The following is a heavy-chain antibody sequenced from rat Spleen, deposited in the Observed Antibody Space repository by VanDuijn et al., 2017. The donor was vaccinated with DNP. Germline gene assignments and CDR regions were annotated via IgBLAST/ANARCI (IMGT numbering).Heavy chain of an antibody. CDR1: GYSITSNY. D-gene: IGHD1-12*02. J-gene: IGHJ1*01. V-gene: IGHV3-1*01. Sequence: EVQLQESGPGLVKPSQSLSLTCSVTGYSITSNYWGWIRKFPGNKMEWIGHISYSGSTSYNPSLKSRISITRDTSKNQFFLQLNSITTEDTATYYCARLGYYDGTYYYGYWYFDFWGPGTMVTVSS. CDR2: ISYSGST. CDR3: ARLGYYDGTYYYGYWYFDF.